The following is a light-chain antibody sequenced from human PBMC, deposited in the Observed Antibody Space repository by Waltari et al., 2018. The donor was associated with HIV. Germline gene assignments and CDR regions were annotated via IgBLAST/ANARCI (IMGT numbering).Light chain of an antibody. J-gene: IGKJ5*01. V-gene: IGKV1-16*01. CDR3: QQYRSYPLT. Sequence: DIQMTQSPSSLSASVGDRVTITCRASHDISNYLAWFQQKPGEAPKSLIYAASSFQSGVPSMCRGSGAETYSPLTINSLHSEDSATYCCQQYRSYPLTFGQGTRLEIK. CDR1: HDISNY. CDR2: AAS.